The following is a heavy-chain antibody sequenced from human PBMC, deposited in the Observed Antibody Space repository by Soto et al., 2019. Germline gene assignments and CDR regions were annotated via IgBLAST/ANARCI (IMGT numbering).Heavy chain of an antibody. CDR3: AREDGGPDIIGYAYNS. J-gene: IGHJ3*01. V-gene: IGHV1-2*02. CDR1: GYTFTAYY. CDR2: IDPNSGGT. D-gene: IGHD3-22*01. Sequence: ASVKVSCKASGYTFTAYYMHWVRQAPGQGLERMGWIDPNSGGTNYAQKFQGRVTMTRDTSISTAYMELSRLRSDDTAAYYCAREDGGPDIIGYAYNSWGQGTMVTVSS.